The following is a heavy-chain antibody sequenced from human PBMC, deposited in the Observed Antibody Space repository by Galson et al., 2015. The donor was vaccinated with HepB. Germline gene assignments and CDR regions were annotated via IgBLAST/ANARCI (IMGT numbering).Heavy chain of an antibody. D-gene: IGHD2-15*01. CDR3: SSAPVVDEDWWFDP. V-gene: IGHV1-2*04. J-gene: IGHJ5*02. CDR2: INPNSGDT. Sequence: QSGAEVKKPGASVKASCKASGYTFTGYYMHWVRQAPGQGLEWMGWINPNSGDTNYAKKFQGWVTMTRDTSISTAYMELSRLRSDDTAVYYCSSAPVVDEDWWFDPWGQGTLVTVSS. CDR1: GYTFTGYY.